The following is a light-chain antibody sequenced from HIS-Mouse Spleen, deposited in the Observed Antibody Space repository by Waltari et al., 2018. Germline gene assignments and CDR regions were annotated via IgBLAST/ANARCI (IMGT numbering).Light chain of an antibody. CDR3: MQALQTPPGT. CDR2: LGY. CDR1: QSLLHSNGYNY. V-gene: IGKV2-28*01. J-gene: IGKJ4*01. Sequence: DIVMTQSPLSLPVTPGEPASISCRSSQSLLHSNGYNYLDWYLQKPGQSPQLLIYLGYNRASGVPDRFSGSGSGTDFTLKISRVEAEDVGVYYCMQALQTPPGTFGGGTKVEIK.